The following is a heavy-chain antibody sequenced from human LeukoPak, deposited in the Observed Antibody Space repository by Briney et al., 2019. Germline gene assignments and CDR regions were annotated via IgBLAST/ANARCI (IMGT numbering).Heavy chain of an antibody. V-gene: IGHV1-18*01. CDR2: VSAYTGIT. D-gene: IGHD4-17*01. J-gene: IGHJ4*02. Sequence: GASVKVSCKASGFTFTSYDINWVRQASGQGLEWMGWVSAYTGITNYAQKLQGRVTMTTDTSTNTAYMELRSLRSDDTAVYYCARDVSPPYGDYEIDYWGQGTLVTVSA. CDR3: ARDVSPPYGDYEIDY. CDR1: GFTFTSYD.